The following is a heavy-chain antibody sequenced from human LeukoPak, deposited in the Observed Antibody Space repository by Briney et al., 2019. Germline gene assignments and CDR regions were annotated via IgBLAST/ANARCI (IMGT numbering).Heavy chain of an antibody. Sequence: SETLSLTCTVSGGSISSYYWSWIRQPPGKGLEWIGRIYTSGSTNYNPSLKSRVTMSVDTSKNQFSLKLSSVTAADTAVYYCARDHCSGSSCYSYHWFDPWGQGTLVTVSS. J-gene: IGHJ5*02. CDR3: ARDHCSGSSCYSYHWFDP. D-gene: IGHD2-15*01. V-gene: IGHV4-4*07. CDR1: GGSISSYY. CDR2: IYTSGST.